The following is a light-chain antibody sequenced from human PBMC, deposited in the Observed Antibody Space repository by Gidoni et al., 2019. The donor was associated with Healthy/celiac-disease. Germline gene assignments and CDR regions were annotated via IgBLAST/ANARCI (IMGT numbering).Light chain of an antibody. CDR3: QQYGNSPPYT. J-gene: IGKJ2*01. CDR1: QSVSSSY. Sequence: EIVLTQSPGTLSLSPGERATLSCRASQSVSSSYSAWYQQKPGQAPRLLIYGASSRAAGIPDRFSGSGCGTDFTLTISRLEPEDFAVYYCQQYGNSPPYTFXXXTKLEI. V-gene: IGKV3-20*01. CDR2: GAS.